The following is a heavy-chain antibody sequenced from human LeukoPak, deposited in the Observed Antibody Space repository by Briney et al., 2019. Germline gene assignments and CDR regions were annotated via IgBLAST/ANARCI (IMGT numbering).Heavy chain of an antibody. J-gene: IGHJ4*02. CDR1: GFTFSSFA. CDR3: ARDTLFVVPAAIPDY. V-gene: IGHV3-33*08. D-gene: IGHD2-2*01. CDR2: IWYDGGNK. Sequence: GGSLRLSCAASGFTFSSFAIHWVRQAPGKGLEWVAVIWYDGGNKYYADSVKGRFTISRDNSKNTLFLQMNSLRAEGTAVYYCARDTLFVVPAAIPDYWGLGTLVTVSS.